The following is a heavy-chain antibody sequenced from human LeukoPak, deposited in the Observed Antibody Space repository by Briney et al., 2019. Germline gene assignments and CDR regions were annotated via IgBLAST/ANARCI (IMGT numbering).Heavy chain of an antibody. CDR1: GYTFTGYY. D-gene: IGHD3-16*01. CDR2: INPNSGDT. CDR3: ATQRGSYLWGTDFDY. V-gene: IGHV1-2*02. J-gene: IGHJ4*02. Sequence: GASVKVSCKASGYTFTGYYMHWVRQAPGQGLEWMGWINPNSGDTKYAQKFQGRVTMTRDTSISTAYMELSRLRSDDPAVYYCATQRGSYLWGTDFDYWGQGTLVTVSS.